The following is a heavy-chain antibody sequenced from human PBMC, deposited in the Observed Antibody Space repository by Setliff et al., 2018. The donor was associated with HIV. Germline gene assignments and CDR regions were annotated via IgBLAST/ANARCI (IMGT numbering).Heavy chain of an antibody. D-gene: IGHD1-26*01. J-gene: IGHJ6*03. CDR3: ARRRPPPSGLYSAYYMDV. CDR2: VYYTGST. V-gene: IGHV4-59*08. CDR1: GGSIGSYY. Sequence: PSETLSLTCIVSGGSIGSYYWSWIRQSPGKGLEWIGYVYYTGSTNYNPSLKSRVTIGVDTSKNQSSLKLTSVTAADAAVYYCARRRPPPSGLYSAYYMDVWGTGTTVTVSS.